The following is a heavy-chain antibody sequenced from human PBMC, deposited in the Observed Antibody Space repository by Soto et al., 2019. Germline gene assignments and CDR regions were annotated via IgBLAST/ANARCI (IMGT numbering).Heavy chain of an antibody. D-gene: IGHD2-8*01. Sequence: QVQLVQSGAEVKKPGSSVKVSCKASGGTFSSYAISWVRQAPGQGLEWMGGIIPIFGTANYAQKFQGRVTITAEESTSTAYMELSSLRSEDTAVYYCARDLGLRFLMVYASGAFDSWGQGTMVTVSS. CDR1: GGTFSSYA. J-gene: IGHJ3*02. CDR2: IIPIFGTA. V-gene: IGHV1-69*01. CDR3: ARDLGLRFLMVYASGAFDS.